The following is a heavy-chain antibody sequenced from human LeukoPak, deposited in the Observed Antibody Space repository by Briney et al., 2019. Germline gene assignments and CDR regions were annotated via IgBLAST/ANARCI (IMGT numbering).Heavy chain of an antibody. CDR1: GFSFSNYA. V-gene: IGHV3-23*01. D-gene: IGHD6-19*01. J-gene: IGHJ4*02. CDR2: INAGGDKT. CDR3: AKDRGYNSGQGPIDS. Sequence: GGSLRLSCTASGFSFSNYAMSWVRQAPGKGLQWVSAINAGGDKTYYTNSVKGRFTISRDNSKNTLYLQMSSLRTEDTAVYYCAKDRGYNSGQGPIDSWGQGTLVTVSS.